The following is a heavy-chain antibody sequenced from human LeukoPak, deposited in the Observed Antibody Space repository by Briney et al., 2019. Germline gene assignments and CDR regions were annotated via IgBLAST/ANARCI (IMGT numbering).Heavy chain of an antibody. V-gene: IGHV3-49*03. CDR3: RGYYDSSGYYKSGY. J-gene: IGHJ4*02. D-gene: IGHD3-22*01. Sequence: GGSLRLSCKASGFSFGDYTMSWFRQAPGKGLEWVGFFRSKTYGGTTEYAASVKGRFTISRDDSKSIAYLQMNSLKTEDTAAYYCRGYYDSSGYYKSGYWGQGTLVTVSS. CDR1: GFSFGDYT. CDR2: FRSKTYGGTT.